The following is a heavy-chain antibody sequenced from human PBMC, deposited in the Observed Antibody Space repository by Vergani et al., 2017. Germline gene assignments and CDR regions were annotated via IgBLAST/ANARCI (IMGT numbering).Heavy chain of an antibody. CDR1: GFTFIMHA. CDR2: LSASDRRT. Sequence: VQLVESGGGLVQPGGSLRLSCAASGFTFIMHAMSWVRQAPGKGLEWVSTLSASDRRTHYADSVKGRFTISRDNAKNSLYLDMSSLRAEDTAVYYCVRDVRVSRTWGQGTLVAVSS. V-gene: IGHV3-23*04. CDR3: VRDVRVSRT. J-gene: IGHJ3*01.